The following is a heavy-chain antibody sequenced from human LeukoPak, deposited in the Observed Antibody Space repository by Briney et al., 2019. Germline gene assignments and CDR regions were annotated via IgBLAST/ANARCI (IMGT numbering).Heavy chain of an antibody. CDR2: IYHSGST. V-gene: IGHV4-59*12. D-gene: IGHD3-10*01. CDR1: GGSISSYY. J-gene: IGHJ3*02. Sequence: SETLSLTCTVSGGSISSYYWSWIRQPPGKGLEWIGYIYHSGSTYYNPSLKSRVTISVDRSKNQFSLKLSSVTAADTAVYYCARDMVRGVDAFDIWGQGTMVTVSS. CDR3: ARDMVRGVDAFDI.